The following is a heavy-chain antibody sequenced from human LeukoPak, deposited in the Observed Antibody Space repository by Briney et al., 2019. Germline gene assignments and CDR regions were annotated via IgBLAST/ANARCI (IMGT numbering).Heavy chain of an antibody. Sequence: PSETLSLTCTVSGGSISTSSYYWGWVRQPPGKGLEWIGNIFYSESTYYSPSLKSRVTISLDTSRNQFSLKLNSVTAADTAVYYCARGYCSGGSCYSYYYYNYMDVWGKGTTVTVSS. V-gene: IGHV4-39*07. CDR2: IFYSEST. CDR1: GGSISTSSYY. J-gene: IGHJ6*03. CDR3: ARGYCSGGSCYSYYYYNYMDV. D-gene: IGHD2-15*01.